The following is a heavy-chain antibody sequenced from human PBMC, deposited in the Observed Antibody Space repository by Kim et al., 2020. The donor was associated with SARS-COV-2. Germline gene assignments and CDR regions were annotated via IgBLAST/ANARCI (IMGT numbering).Heavy chain of an antibody. V-gene: IGHV3-53*01. D-gene: IGHD6-13*01. CDR3: ARSAAAAGWGD. CDR1: GFTVSSNY. J-gene: IGHJ4*02. CDR2: IYSGGST. Sequence: GGSLRLSCAASGFTVSSNYMSWVRQAPGKGLEWVSVIYSGGSTYYADSVKGRFTISRDNSKNTLYLQMNSLRAEDTAVYYCARSAAAAGWGDWGQGTLVTVSS.